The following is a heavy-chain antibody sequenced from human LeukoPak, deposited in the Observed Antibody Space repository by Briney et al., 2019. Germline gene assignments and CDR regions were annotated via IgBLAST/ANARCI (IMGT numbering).Heavy chain of an antibody. CDR3: ASRRLTGEFVIDP. Sequence: EASVKVSCKASGYTFTSYDINWVRQATGQGLEWMGWMNPNSGNTGYAQKFQGRVTMTRNTSISTAYMELSSLRSEDTAVYYCASRRLTGEFVIDPWGQGTLVTVSS. V-gene: IGHV1-8*01. D-gene: IGHD7-27*01. J-gene: IGHJ5*02. CDR1: GYTFTSYD. CDR2: MNPNSGNT.